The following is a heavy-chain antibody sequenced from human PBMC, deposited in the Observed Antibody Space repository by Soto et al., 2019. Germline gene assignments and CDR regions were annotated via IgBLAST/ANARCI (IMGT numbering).Heavy chain of an antibody. J-gene: IGHJ4*02. CDR1: GFTFSSFS. D-gene: IGHD1-26*01. CDR3: SKSNGDTWERYFFDF. Sequence: EVQLLESGGGLVQPGGSLRLSCAASGFTFSSFSLSWVRQAPGKGLEWVSGISGLGGSIYYADSVKGRFTISRDNSKNTLYLQMNSLRVEDTAVYYCSKSNGDTWERYFFDFWGQGTLVTVSS. V-gene: IGHV3-23*01. CDR2: ISGLGGSI.